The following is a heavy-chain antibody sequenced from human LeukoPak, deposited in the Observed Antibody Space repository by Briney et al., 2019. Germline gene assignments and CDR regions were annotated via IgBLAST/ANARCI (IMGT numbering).Heavy chain of an antibody. CDR3: ARDPPVCSTSCLDY. CDR1: GFNFRSYE. V-gene: IGHV3-48*03. D-gene: IGHD2-2*01. CDR2: ISGSGDTI. J-gene: IGHJ4*02. Sequence: GGSLRLSCAASGFNFRSYEMNWVRQAPGKGLEWLSYISGSGDTIYYADFVKGRLTISRDNAKNSLFLQMNSLRAEGTAIYYCARDPPVCSTSCLDYWGQGTLVTVSS.